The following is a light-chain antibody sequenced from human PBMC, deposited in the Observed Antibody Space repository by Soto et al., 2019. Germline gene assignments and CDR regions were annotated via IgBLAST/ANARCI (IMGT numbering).Light chain of an antibody. CDR2: WAS. V-gene: IGKV4-1*01. CDR3: QQYYTSPPMYT. J-gene: IGKJ2*01. CDR1: QSVLYSSNNKNY. Sequence: DIVMTQSPDSLAVSLGERATINCKSSQSVLYSSNNKNYLAWYQQKPGQPPKLLIYWASTRESGVPDRFSGRGSGTDFTVTISSLQAEDVAVYYCQQYYTSPPMYTFGQGTKLEIK.